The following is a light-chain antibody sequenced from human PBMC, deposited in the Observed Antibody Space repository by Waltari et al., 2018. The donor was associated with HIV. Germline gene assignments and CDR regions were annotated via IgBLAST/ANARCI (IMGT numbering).Light chain of an antibody. Sequence: QSALTQPASVTGSPRPSITISCSGTSSVMGRYNLVPCYQQHPGKATKLMIFEVSKRPSGVSNRFSGSKSGNTASLTISGLQAEDEADYYCCSYAGSSTFVVFGGGTKLTVL. V-gene: IGLV2-23*02. CDR3: CSYAGSSTFVV. CDR1: SSVMGRYNL. J-gene: IGLJ2*01. CDR2: EVS.